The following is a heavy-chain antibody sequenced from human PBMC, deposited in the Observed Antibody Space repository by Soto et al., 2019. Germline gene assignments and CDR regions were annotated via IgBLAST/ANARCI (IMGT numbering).Heavy chain of an antibody. J-gene: IGHJ4*02. CDR1: GGSISRGNYY. D-gene: IGHD5-18*01. V-gene: IGHV4-30-4*01. CDR3: ATMGTPATGLYYFDY. CDR2: ISYSGST. Sequence: SETLSLTCTVSGGSISRGNYYWSWIRQPPGKGLEWIGFISYSGSTYYSLSLKSRVTISVDTSKSQFSLNLSFVTAADTAVYYCATMGTPATGLYYFDYWGQGTLVTVSS.